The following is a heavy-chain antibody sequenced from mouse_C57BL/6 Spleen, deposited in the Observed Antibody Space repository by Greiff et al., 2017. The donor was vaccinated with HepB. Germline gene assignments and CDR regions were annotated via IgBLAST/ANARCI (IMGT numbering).Heavy chain of an antibody. J-gene: IGHJ4*01. CDR3: ARYPRHYYGSSPLAMDY. Sequence: QVQLKESGAELVKPGASVKLSCKASGYTFTEYTIHWVKQRSGQGLEWIGWFYPGSGSIKYNEKFKDKATLTADKSSSTVYMELSRLTSEDSAVYFCARYPRHYYGSSPLAMDYWGQGTSVTVSS. CDR1: GYTFTEYT. CDR2: FYPGSGSI. D-gene: IGHD1-1*01. V-gene: IGHV1-62-2*01.